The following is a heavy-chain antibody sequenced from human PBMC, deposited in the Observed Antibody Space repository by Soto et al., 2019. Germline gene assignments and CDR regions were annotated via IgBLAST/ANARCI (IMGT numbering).Heavy chain of an antibody. CDR1: GFTFDDYA. D-gene: IGHD3-22*01. CDR2: ISWNSGSI. CDR3: AKDRYYDSSGLDY. V-gene: IGHV3-9*01. Sequence: EVQLVESGGGLVQPGRSLRLSCAASGFTFDDYAMHWVRQAPGKGLEWVSGISWNSGSIGYADSVKGRFTISRDNAKNSLYLQMNSLRAEDTALYYCAKDRYYDSSGLDYWGQGTLVTVSS. J-gene: IGHJ4*02.